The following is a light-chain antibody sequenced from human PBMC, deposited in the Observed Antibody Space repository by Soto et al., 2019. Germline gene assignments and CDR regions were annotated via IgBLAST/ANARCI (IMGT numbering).Light chain of an antibody. J-gene: IGLJ1*01. CDR2: EVN. V-gene: IGLV2-23*02. CDR3: CSYAGTVAYV. CDR1: SSDVGNYNL. Sequence: QSVLPQPASVSGSPGQSITIPCAGSSSDVGNYNLVSWYQQHPGKAPKLMISEVNKRPSGVSNRFSGSKSGNTASLTISGLQAEDEADYYCCSYAGTVAYVFGTGTKVTVL.